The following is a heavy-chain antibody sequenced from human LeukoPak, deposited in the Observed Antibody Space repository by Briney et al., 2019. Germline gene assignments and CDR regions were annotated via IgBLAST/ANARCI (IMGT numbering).Heavy chain of an antibody. V-gene: IGHV1-69*04. CDR1: GGTFSSYA. Sequence: ASVKVSCKASGGTFSSYAISWVRQAPGQGLEWMGRITPIFGIANYAQKFQGRVTITADKSTSTAYMELSSLRSEDTAVYYCASLAARSDYYYYGMDVWGQGTTVTVSS. D-gene: IGHD6-6*01. CDR3: ASLAARSDYYYYGMDV. J-gene: IGHJ6*02. CDR2: ITPIFGIA.